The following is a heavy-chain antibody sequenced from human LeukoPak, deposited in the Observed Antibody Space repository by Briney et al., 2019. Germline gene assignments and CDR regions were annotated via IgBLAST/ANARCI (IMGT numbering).Heavy chain of an antibody. CDR2: IYYSGST. CDR3: ASGAYSYYYMDV. J-gene: IGHJ6*03. CDR1: GGSISSYY. V-gene: IGHV4-59*01. D-gene: IGHD4-11*01. Sequence: ASETLSLTCTVSGGSISSYYWSWIRQPPGKGLEWIGYIYYSGSTNYNPSLKSRVTISVDTSKNQFSLKLSSVTAADTAVYYCASGAYSYYYMDVWGKGTTVTVSS.